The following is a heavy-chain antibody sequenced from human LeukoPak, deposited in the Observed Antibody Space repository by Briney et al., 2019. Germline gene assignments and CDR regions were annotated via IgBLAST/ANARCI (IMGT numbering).Heavy chain of an antibody. Sequence: GASVKVSCKASGDTFTSYDINWVRQATGQGLEWMGWMNPNSGNTGYAQKFQGRVTMTRNTSISTAYMELSSLRSEDTAVYCCARRLEGFLASGNYYDYGRDVWGQGPRVSVSS. CDR3: ARRLEGFLASGNYYDYGRDV. J-gene: IGHJ6*02. CDR2: MNPNSGNT. D-gene: IGHD3-3*01. CDR1: GDTFTSYD. V-gene: IGHV1-8*01.